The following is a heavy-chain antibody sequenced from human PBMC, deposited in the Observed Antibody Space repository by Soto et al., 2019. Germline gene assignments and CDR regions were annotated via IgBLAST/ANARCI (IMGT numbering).Heavy chain of an antibody. J-gene: IGHJ5*02. CDR2: IYYSGST. D-gene: IGHD2-15*01. CDR3: ASGVVVAATSSWFDP. V-gene: IGHV4-30-4*01. CDR1: GGSISSGDYY. Sequence: SETLSLTCTVSGGSISSGDYYWSWIRQPPGKGLEWIGYIYYSGSTYYNPSLKSRVTISVDTSKNQFSLKLSSVTAADTAVYYCASGVVVAATSSWFDPWGQGTLVTVSS.